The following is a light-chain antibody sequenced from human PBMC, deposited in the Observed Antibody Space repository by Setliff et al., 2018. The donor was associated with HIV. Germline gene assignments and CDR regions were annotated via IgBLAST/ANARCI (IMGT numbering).Light chain of an antibody. CDR3: QSYDSGLGV. CDR2: DNS. J-gene: IGLJ1*01. V-gene: IGLV1-40*01. Sequence: KRVTISCIGTSSNIGAGYDVHWYQQLPGTAPKLLIYDNSNRPSGVPDRFSGSNSGTSASLAITGLQAEDEADYYCQSYDSGLGVFGTGTKVTVL. CDR1: SSNIGAGYD.